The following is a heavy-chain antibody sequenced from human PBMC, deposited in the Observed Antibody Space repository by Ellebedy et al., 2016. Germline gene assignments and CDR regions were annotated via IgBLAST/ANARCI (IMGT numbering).Heavy chain of an antibody. CDR1: GDTFSNYD. J-gene: IGHJ4*02. CDR3: AKTSGWGYGEN. D-gene: IGHD3-10*01. Sequence: SVKVSXXTSGDTFSNYDFNWVRQAPGQGLEWMGGIIPIFGTANYAQNFQGRVTITADESTSTAYMQLSSLRSEDTAVYYCAKTSGWGYGENWGQGTLVTVSS. V-gene: IGHV1-69*13. CDR2: IIPIFGTA.